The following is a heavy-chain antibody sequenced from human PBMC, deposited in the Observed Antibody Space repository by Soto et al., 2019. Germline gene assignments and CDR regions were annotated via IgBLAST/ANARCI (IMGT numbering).Heavy chain of an antibody. CDR2: IYHSGST. J-gene: IGHJ4*02. CDR1: GGSISSGGYS. D-gene: IGHD5-18*01. V-gene: IGHV4-30-2*01. CDR3: VKEVETVRLVAFAL. Sequence: SETLSLTCAVSGGSISSGGYSWSWIRQPPGKGLEWIGYIYHSGSTYYNPSLKSRVTISVDNSKNIVYLQMNSLRVDDTALYYCVKEVETVRLVAFALWGQGTQVTVSS.